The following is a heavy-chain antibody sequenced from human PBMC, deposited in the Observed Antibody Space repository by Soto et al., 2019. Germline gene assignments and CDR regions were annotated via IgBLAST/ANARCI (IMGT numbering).Heavy chain of an antibody. CDR2: IDSAGDR. J-gene: IGHJ5*02. CDR3: VRGGIKGVSWNWFET. D-gene: IGHD3-10*01. Sequence: EVQLVESGGGLVQPGASLRLSCAASGFTFSRHDMHWVRQVTGKGLEWVSGIDSAGDRKYLDSVEGRFTISRENDKNSLHLQMNSLTAGDTALYYCVRGGIKGVSWNWFETWGQGIQVTVSS. V-gene: IGHV3-13*01. CDR1: GFTFSRHD.